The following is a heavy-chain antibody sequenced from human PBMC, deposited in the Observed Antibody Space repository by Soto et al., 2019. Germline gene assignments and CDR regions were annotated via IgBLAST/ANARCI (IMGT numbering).Heavy chain of an antibody. V-gene: IGHV4-59*01. J-gene: IGHJ6*02. Sequence: SETLSLTCTVSGGSISSYYWSWIRQPPGKGLEWIGYIYYSGSTNYNPSLKSRVTISVDTSKNQFSLKLSSVTAADTAVYYCASHIAVAGTHYYYHYLMDVWGQGTTVTVSS. CDR1: GGSISSYY. CDR3: ASHIAVAGTHYYYHYLMDV. CDR2: IYYSGST. D-gene: IGHD6-19*01.